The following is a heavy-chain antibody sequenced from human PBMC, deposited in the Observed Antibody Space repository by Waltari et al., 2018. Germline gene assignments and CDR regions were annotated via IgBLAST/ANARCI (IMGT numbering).Heavy chain of an antibody. CDR3: AVEYSSSSCLWFDP. Sequence: QVQLVQSGAEVKKPGASVKVSCKASGYTFTSYGISWVRQAPGQGLEWMGWSSAYNGSTNDAQKLQGRVTMTTDTATSTAYMELRSLRSDDTAVYCCAVEYSSSSCLWFDPWGQGTLVTVSS. J-gene: IGHJ5*02. V-gene: IGHV1-18*04. CDR2: SSAYNGST. D-gene: IGHD6-6*01. CDR1: GYTFTSYG.